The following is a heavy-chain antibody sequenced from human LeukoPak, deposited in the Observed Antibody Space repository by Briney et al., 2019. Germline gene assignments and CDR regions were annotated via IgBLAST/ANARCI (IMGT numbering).Heavy chain of an antibody. V-gene: IGHV3-33*08. CDR2: IWYDGSNK. CDR3: ARDWRTTVTYYYYGMDV. Sequence: PGGSLRLSCAASGFTFSSYGMHWVRQAPGKGLEWVAVIWYDGSNKYYADSVKGRFTISRDNSKNTLYLQMNSLRAEDTAVYYCARDWRTTVTYYYYGMDVWGQGTTVTVSS. J-gene: IGHJ6*02. CDR1: GFTFSSYG. D-gene: IGHD4-11*01.